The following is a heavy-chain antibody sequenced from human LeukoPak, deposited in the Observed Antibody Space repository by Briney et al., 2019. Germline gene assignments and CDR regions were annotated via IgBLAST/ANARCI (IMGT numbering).Heavy chain of an antibody. D-gene: IGHD6-6*01. CDR1: GGSISSYY. V-gene: IGHV4-39*07. Sequence: PSETLSLTCTVSGGSISSYYWGWIRQPPGKGLEWIGSIYYSGSTYYNPSLKSRVTISVDTSKNQFSLKLSSVTAADTAVYYCARDRPRAWSIAARPVYFDYWGQGTLVTVSS. J-gene: IGHJ4*02. CDR3: ARDRPRAWSIAARPVYFDY. CDR2: IYYSGST.